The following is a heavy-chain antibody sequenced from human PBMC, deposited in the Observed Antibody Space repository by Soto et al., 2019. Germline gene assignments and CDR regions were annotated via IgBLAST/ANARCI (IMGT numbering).Heavy chain of an antibody. V-gene: IGHV4-39*01. Sequence: QLQLQESGPGLVKPSETLSLTCTVSGGSISSSSYYWGWIRQPPGKGLEWIGSIYYSGSTYYNPSLKSRVTISVDTSKNQFSLKLSSVTAADTAVYYCARQAVTTFSWFHWFDPWGQGTLVTVSS. CDR3: ARQAVTTFSWFHWFDP. D-gene: IGHD4-17*01. CDR2: IYYSGST. CDR1: GGSISSSSYY. J-gene: IGHJ5*02.